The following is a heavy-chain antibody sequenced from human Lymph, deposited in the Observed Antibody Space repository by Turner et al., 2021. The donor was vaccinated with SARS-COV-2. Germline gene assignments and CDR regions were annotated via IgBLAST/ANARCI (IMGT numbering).Heavy chain of an antibody. D-gene: IGHD3-22*01. CDR1: GFTFSSYA. Sequence: QVQLVESGGGVVQPGRSLRLSCAASGFTFSSYAMHWVRQAPGKGLEWVAFRSYDGSDKYYADSVKGRFTFSRDNSKNTLYLQMNSLRAEDTAVYYCARDRDSSGWVDYWGQGTLVTVS. CDR2: RSYDGSDK. J-gene: IGHJ4*02. CDR3: ARDRDSSGWVDY. V-gene: IGHV3-30*04.